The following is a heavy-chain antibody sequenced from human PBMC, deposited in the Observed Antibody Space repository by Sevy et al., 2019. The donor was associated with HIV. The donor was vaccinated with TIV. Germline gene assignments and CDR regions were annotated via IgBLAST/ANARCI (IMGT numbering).Heavy chain of an antibody. CDR3: ARARYNSGSFYFDY. CDR2: ISSGGTII. CDR1: GFTFSDSY. J-gene: IGHJ4*01. D-gene: IGHD5-18*01. Sequence: GGSLRLSCAASGFTFSDSYMSWFRQAPGKGLEWVSYISSGGTIIYYADSVKGRFTISRDNAKNSLYLQMNSLRAEDTAVYYCARARYNSGSFYFDYWGHGTLVTVSS. V-gene: IGHV3-11*01.